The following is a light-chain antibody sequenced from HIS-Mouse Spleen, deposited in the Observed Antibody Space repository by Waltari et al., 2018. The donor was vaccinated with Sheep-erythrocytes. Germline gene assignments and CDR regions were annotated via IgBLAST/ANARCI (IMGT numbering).Light chain of an antibody. J-gene: IGLJ2*01. Sequence: QSALTQPRSVSGSPGQSVTISCTGTSSDVGGSNYASWYQRHPGKAPKLMIYDVSKRPSGVPDRFSGSKSGNTASLTISGLQAEDEADYYCCSYAGSYTLVFGGGTKLTVL. CDR3: CSYAGSYTLV. CDR2: DVS. CDR1: SSDVGGSNY. V-gene: IGLV2-11*01.